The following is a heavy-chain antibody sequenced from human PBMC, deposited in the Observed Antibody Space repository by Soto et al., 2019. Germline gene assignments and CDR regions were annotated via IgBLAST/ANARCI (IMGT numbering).Heavy chain of an antibody. CDR1: GGSISSGGYY. Sequence: PSETLSLTCTVSGGSISSGGYYWSWIRQHPGKGLEWIGYIYYSGSTYYNPSLKSRVTISVDTSKNQFSLKLSSVTAADTAVYYCARGVRGSSSWYPYYFDYWGQGTLVTVSS. CDR2: IYYSGST. J-gene: IGHJ4*02. V-gene: IGHV4-31*03. D-gene: IGHD6-13*01. CDR3: ARGVRGSSSWYPYYFDY.